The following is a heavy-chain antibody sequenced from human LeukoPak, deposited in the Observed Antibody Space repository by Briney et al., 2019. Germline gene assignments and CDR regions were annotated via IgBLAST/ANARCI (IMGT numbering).Heavy chain of an antibody. CDR2: ISYDGINE. V-gene: IGHV3-30*04. J-gene: IGHJ4*02. CDR1: GFTFDNFA. CDR3: ARGRCSSTSCLFDS. D-gene: IGHD2-2*01. Sequence: GGSLRLSCTASGFTFDNFAMHWVRQAPGKGLEWVTVISYDGINEYYADSVKGRFTISRDNSKNTLFLQISSLRAEDTAVYYCARGRCSSTSCLFDSWGQGTLVTVSS.